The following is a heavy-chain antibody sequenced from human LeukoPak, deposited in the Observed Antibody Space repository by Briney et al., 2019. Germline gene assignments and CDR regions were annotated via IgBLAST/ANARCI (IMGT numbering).Heavy chain of an antibody. CDR3: AKDLPPTIMIA. V-gene: IGHV3-30*02. D-gene: IGHD2-2*02. J-gene: IGHJ5*02. CDR2: IWFDGSSK. Sequence: PGGSLRLSCAASGFTFSTYGMPWVRQAPGKGLEWLSFIWFDGSSKHYADSVKGRFIISRDNSKSTLYLEMNSLRPEDTGVYYCAKDLPPTIMIAWGQGTLVTVSS. CDR1: GFTFSTYG.